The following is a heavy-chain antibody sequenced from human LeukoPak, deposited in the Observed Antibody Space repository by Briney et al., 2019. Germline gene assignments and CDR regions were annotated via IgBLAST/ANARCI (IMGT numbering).Heavy chain of an antibody. Sequence: GGSLRLSCAASGFTFSSYAMGWVRQAPGKGLEWVSAISGSGDITYYADSVKGRFTISRDNSKNTLYLQMNSLRAEDTAVYYCGKDLDNLVRGAIDYWGQGTLATVSS. J-gene: IGHJ4*02. CDR2: ISGSGDIT. CDR1: GFTFSSYA. CDR3: GKDLDNLVRGAIDY. D-gene: IGHD3-10*02. V-gene: IGHV3-23*01.